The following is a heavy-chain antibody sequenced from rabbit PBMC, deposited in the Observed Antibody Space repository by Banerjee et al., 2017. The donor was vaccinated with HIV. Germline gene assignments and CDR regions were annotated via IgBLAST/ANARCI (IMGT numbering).Heavy chain of an antibody. J-gene: IGHJ4*01. CDR1: GFSFSSYYY. CDR3: VRDLYATSSGYYDL. D-gene: IGHD1-1*01. CDR2: IITSSGST. Sequence: QEQLVESGGGLVQPEGSLTLTCKASGFSFSSYYYMCWVRQAPGKGLESVACIITSSGSTWYASWVNGRFTISSDNAQNTLYLQLNSLTAADTATYFCVRDLYATSSGYYDLWGPGTLVTVS. V-gene: IGHV1S43*01.